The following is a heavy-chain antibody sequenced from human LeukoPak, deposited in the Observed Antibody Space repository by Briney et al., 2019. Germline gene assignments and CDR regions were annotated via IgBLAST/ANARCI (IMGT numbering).Heavy chain of an antibody. CDR2: ISPDGSTT. D-gene: IGHD3-3*01. CDR3: TRDFDFSSAI. Sequence: GGSLRLSCAASGFTFSSYWMHCVRQAPGKGLVWVSRISPDGSTTGHADSVKGRFTTSRDNAKNTLFLQMNSLRAEDTAVYYCTRDFDFSSAIWGQGTLVTVSS. J-gene: IGHJ4*02. V-gene: IGHV3-74*01. CDR1: GFTFSSYW.